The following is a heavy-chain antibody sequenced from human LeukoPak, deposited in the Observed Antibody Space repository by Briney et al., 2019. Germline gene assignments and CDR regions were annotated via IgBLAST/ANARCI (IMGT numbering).Heavy chain of an antibody. CDR2: ISGSTSTI. V-gene: IGHV3-48*01. D-gene: IGHD2-2*01. J-gene: IGHJ6*03. CDR3: ARDTTWDYYYYFYMDV. CDR1: GFTFSHYN. Sequence: PGGSLRLSCAAPGFTFSHYNMNWVRQAPGKGLEWVSYISGSTSTIYYADSVKGRFTISRDNAKNSLYLQMNSLRAEDTAVYYCARDTTWDYYYYFYMDVWGKGTTVTVSS.